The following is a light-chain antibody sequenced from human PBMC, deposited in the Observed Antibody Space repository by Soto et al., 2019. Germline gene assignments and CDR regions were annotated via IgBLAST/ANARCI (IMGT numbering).Light chain of an antibody. J-gene: IGKJ1*01. Sequence: EVVMTQSPATLSVSPGEGVTLSCRASQSISSYLAWYQQKPGQAPRLLIYDASNRATGIPARFSGSGSGTDFTLTISRLEPEDFAVYYCQQYGSSPRTFGQGTKVDIK. CDR1: QSISSY. V-gene: IGKV3-20*01. CDR2: DAS. CDR3: QQYGSSPRT.